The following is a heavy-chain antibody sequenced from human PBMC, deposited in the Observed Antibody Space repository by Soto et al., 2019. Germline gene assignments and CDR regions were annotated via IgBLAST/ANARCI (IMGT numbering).Heavy chain of an antibody. D-gene: IGHD5-18*01. CDR1: GGSISTYY. CDR3: QRVSHTANFVGVFAI. V-gene: IGHV4-59*01. J-gene: IGHJ3*02. CDR2: IYYSGST. Sequence: SETLSLTCTVSGGSISTYYWGWIRQPPGKGLEWIGYIYYSGSTNYSPSLKSRVSISVDTSKNQFSLKLRSLTAADTAVYYCQRVSHTANFVGVFAIWGEGTMVTVSS.